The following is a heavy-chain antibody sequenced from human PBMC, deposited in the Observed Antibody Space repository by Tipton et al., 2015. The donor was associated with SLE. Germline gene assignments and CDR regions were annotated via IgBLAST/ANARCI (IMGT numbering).Heavy chain of an antibody. CDR1: GFTFDDYA. Sequence: SLRLSCAASGFTFDDYAMHWVRQAPGKGLEWVSGISWNSGDIGYADSVKGRFTISRDNAKNTLYLQMSSLRAEDTAVYYCVRATTGTRMDVWGQGTTVTVSS. J-gene: IGHJ6*02. CDR2: ISWNSGDI. CDR3: VRATTGTRMDV. D-gene: IGHD1-1*01. V-gene: IGHV3-9*01.